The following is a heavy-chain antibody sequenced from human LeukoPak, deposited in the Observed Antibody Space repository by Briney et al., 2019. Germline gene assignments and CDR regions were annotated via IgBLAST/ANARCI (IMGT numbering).Heavy chain of an antibody. Sequence: GGSPRLSCAASGFTFSSYEMNWVRQAPGKGLEWVSYITSSGSTIYYADSVKGRFTISRDNAKNSLYLQMNSLRAEDTAVYYCARDHGFGEILPSEFDYWGQGTLVTVSS. D-gene: IGHD3-10*01. V-gene: IGHV3-48*03. CDR2: ITSSGSTI. CDR1: GFTFSSYE. CDR3: ARDHGFGEILPSEFDY. J-gene: IGHJ4*02.